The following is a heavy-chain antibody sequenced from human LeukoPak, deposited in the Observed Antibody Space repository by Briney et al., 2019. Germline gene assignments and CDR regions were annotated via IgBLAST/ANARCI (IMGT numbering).Heavy chain of an antibody. CDR1: GFTFGDYA. Sequence: PGGSLRLSCTASGFTFGDYAITWARQAPGKGLEWVGLIRNKVYGGTAEYAASVKGRFTISREDSKSIAYLQMNSLKIEDTGIYYCIKSTTASGGYWFDPWGQGTLVTVSS. D-gene: IGHD2/OR15-2a*01. CDR2: IRNKVYGGTA. V-gene: IGHV3-49*04. CDR3: IKSTTASGGYWFDP. J-gene: IGHJ5*02.